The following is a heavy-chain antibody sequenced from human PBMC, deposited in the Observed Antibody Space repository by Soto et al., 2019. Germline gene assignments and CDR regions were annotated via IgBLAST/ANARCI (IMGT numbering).Heavy chain of an antibody. V-gene: IGHV3-23*01. D-gene: IGHD3-3*01. CDR1: GFTFSSYA. J-gene: IGHJ6*02. CDR2: ISGSGGST. CDR3: AKAGDRAIFGVVIMTDYYYGMDV. Sequence: PGGSLRLSCAASGFTFSSYAMSWVRQAPGKGLEWVSAISGSGGSTYYADSVKGRFTISRDNSKNTLYLQMNSLRAEDTAVYYSAKAGDRAIFGVVIMTDYYYGMDVWGQGTTVTVSS.